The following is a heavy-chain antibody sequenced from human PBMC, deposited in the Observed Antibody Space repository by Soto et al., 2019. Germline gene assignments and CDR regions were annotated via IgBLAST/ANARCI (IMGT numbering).Heavy chain of an antibody. D-gene: IGHD1-26*01. CDR3: AKDEGVGGTLGLFDY. CDR2: MSSDGSKI. V-gene: IGHV3-30*18. CDR1: GFDFTYYA. J-gene: IGHJ4*02. Sequence: QVQLVESGGGAVQPGESLRLSCVASGFDFTYYAMHWVRQAPGKGLESVAVMSSDGSKIHHTDSVKGRFTNSRDKSKNTLYLQMNSLRKEDTAVYFCAKDEGVGGTLGLFDYWGQGTLVSVSS.